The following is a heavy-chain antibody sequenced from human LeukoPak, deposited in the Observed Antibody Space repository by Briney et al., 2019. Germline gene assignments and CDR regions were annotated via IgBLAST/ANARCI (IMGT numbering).Heavy chain of an antibody. CDR1: GYTFTSSG. V-gene: IGHV1-18*01. D-gene: IGHD3-22*01. Sequence: ASVKVSCKASGYTFTSSGISWVRQAPGQGLEWMGWISAYKGNTNYAQKLQGRVTMTTDTSTSTAYMELRSLRSDHTAVYYCARGPGGRRGYYPLEDSYYYYYMDVWGKGTTVTVSS. J-gene: IGHJ6*03. CDR2: ISAYKGNT. CDR3: ARGPGGRRGYYPLEDSYYYYYMDV.